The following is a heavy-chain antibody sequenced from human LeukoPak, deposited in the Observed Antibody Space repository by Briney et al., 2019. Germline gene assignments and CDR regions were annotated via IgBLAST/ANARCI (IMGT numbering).Heavy chain of an antibody. V-gene: IGHV4-39*07. J-gene: IGHJ5*02. CDR2: IYYSGST. D-gene: IGHD3-9*01. CDR1: GGSISSSSYY. CDR3: ASQSRDYFDWFPRLNWFDP. Sequence: PSETLSLTCTVSGGSISSSSYYWGWIRQPPGKGLEWIGSIYYSGSTYYNPSLKSRVTISVDTSKNQFSLKLSSVTAADTAVYYCASQSRDYFDWFPRLNWFDPWGQGTLVTVSS.